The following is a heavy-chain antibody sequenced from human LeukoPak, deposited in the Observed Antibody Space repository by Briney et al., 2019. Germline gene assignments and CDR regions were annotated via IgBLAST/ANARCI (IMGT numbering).Heavy chain of an antibody. CDR2: IYYSGST. V-gene: IGHV4-39*01. D-gene: IGHD3-22*01. CDR1: GGSISSSSYY. Sequence: SETLSLTCTVSGGSISSSSYYWGWIRQPPGKGLEWIGSIYYSGSTYYNPSLKSRVTISVDTSKNQFSLKLSSVTAADTAVYYCARHISGYCHFDYWGQGTLVTVSS. CDR3: ARHISGYCHFDY. J-gene: IGHJ4*02.